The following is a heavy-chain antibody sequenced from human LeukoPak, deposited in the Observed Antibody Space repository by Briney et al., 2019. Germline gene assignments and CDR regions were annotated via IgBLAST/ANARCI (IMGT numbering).Heavy chain of an antibody. CDR2: ISYDGSNK. V-gene: IGHV3-30*18. J-gene: IGHJ4*02. CDR3: AKACSYYDSSGYYYFDRDYFDY. Sequence: GRSLRLSCAASGFTLSSYGMHWVRQAPGKGLEWVAVISYDGSNKYYADSVKGRFTISRDNSKNTLYLQMNSLRAEDTAVYYCAKACSYYDSSGYYYFDRDYFDYWGQGTLVTVSS. D-gene: IGHD3-22*01. CDR1: GFTLSSYG.